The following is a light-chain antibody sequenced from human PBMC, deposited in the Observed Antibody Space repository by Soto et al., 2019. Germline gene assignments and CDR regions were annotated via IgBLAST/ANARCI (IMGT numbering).Light chain of an antibody. CDR3: QQYKVYSQT. V-gene: IGKV1-5*01. J-gene: IGKJ1*01. CDR2: DAS. CDR1: QTISSW. Sequence: DIQMTQSPSTLSGSVGDRVTITCRASQTISSWLAWYQQKPGKAPKLLIYDASTLESGVPARFSGSGSGTEFTLNIRSLQPEDFATYYCQQYKVYSQTFGQGTRVEIK.